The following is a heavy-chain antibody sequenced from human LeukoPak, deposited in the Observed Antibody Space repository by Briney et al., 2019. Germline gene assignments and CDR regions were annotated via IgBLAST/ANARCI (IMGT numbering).Heavy chain of an antibody. CDR3: ARVYCSSTSCYALDY. Sequence: ASVKVSCKASGYTFTSYDINWVRQATGQGLEWMGWMNPNSGNTGYAQKFQGRVTMTRDTSISTAYMELSRLRSDDTAAYYCARVYCSSTSCYALDYWGQGTLVTVSS. D-gene: IGHD2-2*01. CDR2: MNPNSGNT. CDR1: GYTFTSYD. J-gene: IGHJ4*02. V-gene: IGHV1-8*01.